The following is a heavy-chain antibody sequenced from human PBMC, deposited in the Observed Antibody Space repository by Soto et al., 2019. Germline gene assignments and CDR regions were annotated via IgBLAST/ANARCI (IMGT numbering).Heavy chain of an antibody. CDR2: ISWNSGSI. Sequence: DVQLVESGGGLVQPGRSLRLSCAASGFTFDDYAMHWVRQAPGKGLEWVSGISWNSGSIGYADSVKGRFTISRDNAKNSLYLQMNSLRAEDTALYYCAKDIRGAYDSSGFFDYWGQGTLVTVSS. CDR1: GFTFDDYA. J-gene: IGHJ4*02. D-gene: IGHD3-22*01. CDR3: AKDIRGAYDSSGFFDY. V-gene: IGHV3-9*01.